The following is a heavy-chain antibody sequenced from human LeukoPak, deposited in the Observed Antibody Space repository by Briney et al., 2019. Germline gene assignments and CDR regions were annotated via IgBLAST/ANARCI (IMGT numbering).Heavy chain of an antibody. CDR3: ARATLGYYDSSGYNPPFDY. CDR1: GFTVSSNY. J-gene: IGHJ4*02. V-gene: IGHV3-66*01. CDR2: IYSGGST. Sequence: GGSLRLSCAASGFTVSSNYMSWVRQAPGKGLEWVSVIYSGGSTYYADSVKGRFTISRDNSKNTLYLQMNSLRAEDTAVYCCARATLGYYDSSGYNPPFDYWGQGTLVTVSS. D-gene: IGHD3-22*01.